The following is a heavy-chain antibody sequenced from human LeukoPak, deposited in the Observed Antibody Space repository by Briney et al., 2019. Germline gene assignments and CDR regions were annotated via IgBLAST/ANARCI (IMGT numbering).Heavy chain of an antibody. CDR1: GGSISSYY. D-gene: IGHD3-16*02. CDR3: ARYVWGSYPTFEDY. Sequence: TSETLSLTCTVSGGSISSYYWSWIRQPPGKGLEWIGYIYYSGSTNYYPSLKSRVTISVDTSKKQLSLKLSSVTAADTAVYFCARYVWGSYPTFEDYWGQGTLVTVSS. V-gene: IGHV4-59*01. CDR2: IYYSGST. J-gene: IGHJ4*02.